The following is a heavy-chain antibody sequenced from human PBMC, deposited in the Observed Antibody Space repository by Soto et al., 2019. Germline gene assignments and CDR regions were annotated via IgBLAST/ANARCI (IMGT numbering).Heavy chain of an antibody. V-gene: IGHV1-2*04. CDR3: ARSYSTGSLDS. CDR1: GYTFTGYY. Sequence: ASVKVSCKASGYTFTGYYMHWGRQAPGQGLEWMGWINPNSGGTNYAQKFQGWVTMTRDTSISTAYMELSRLRSDDTAVYYCARSYSTGSLDSWGQGTLVTVSS. J-gene: IGHJ5*01. D-gene: IGHD6-19*01. CDR2: INPNSGGT.